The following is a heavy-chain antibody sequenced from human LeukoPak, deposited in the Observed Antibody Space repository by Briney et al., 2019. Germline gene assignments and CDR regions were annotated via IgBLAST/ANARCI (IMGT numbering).Heavy chain of an antibody. Sequence: SETLSLTCTVSGGSISSYYWSWIRQPPGKGLEWIGYIYYSGSTNYNPSLKSRVTISVDTSKNQFSLKLSSVTAADTAVYYCARHIRGYPHNHYGMDAWGQGTTVTVSS. D-gene: IGHD3-3*02. CDR1: GGSISSYY. V-gene: IGHV4-59*08. CDR3: ARHIRGYPHNHYGMDA. CDR2: IYYSGST. J-gene: IGHJ6*02.